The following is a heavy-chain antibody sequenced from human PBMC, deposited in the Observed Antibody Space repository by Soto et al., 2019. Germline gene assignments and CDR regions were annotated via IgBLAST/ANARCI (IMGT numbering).Heavy chain of an antibody. D-gene: IGHD4-17*01. Sequence: GGSLRLSCVASGFAFRSHGMHWARQAPGKGPEWVAGISFDGSRRNYAVSVKGRFTISRDTSSNTLYLQMNSLRGEDTAVYYCARDVLPHYSDSRDSWGHGTQVTVSS. CDR2: ISFDGSRR. CDR1: GFAFRSHG. CDR3: ARDVLPHYSDSRDS. V-gene: IGHV3-30*03. J-gene: IGHJ5*01.